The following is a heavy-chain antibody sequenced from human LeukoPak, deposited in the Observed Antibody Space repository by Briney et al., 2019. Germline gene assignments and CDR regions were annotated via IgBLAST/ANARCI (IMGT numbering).Heavy chain of an antibody. V-gene: IGHV4-31*03. CDR1: GGSISSGGYY. CDR3: ARGGDYGGVGFDY. Sequence: PSQILSLTCTVSGGSISSGGYYWSWIRQHPGKGLEWIGYIYYSGSTYYNPSLKSRVTISVDTSKTQFSLKLSSVTAADTAVYYCARGGDYGGVGFDYWGQGTLVTVSS. D-gene: IGHD4-23*01. J-gene: IGHJ4*02. CDR2: IYYSGST.